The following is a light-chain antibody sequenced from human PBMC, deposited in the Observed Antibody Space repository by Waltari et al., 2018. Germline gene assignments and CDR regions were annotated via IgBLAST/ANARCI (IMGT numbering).Light chain of an antibody. V-gene: IGLV2-8*01. CDR2: DVN. CDR1: SSDVGGYNF. Sequence: QSALTQPPSASGSPGQSVTISCTGTSSDVGGYNFVSWYQHRPGKLPNLTLYDVNTRPSGVPDRFAGSKSGNTASLTVSGLQPEDEADYYCSAHGGTNSYYVFGTGTTVTVL. J-gene: IGLJ1*01. CDR3: SAHGGTNSYYV.